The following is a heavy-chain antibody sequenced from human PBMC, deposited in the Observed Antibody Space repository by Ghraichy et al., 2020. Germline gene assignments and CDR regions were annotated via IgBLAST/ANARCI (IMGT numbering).Heavy chain of an antibody. J-gene: IGHJ6*02. V-gene: IGHV4-34*01. CDR2: INHSGST. D-gene: IGHD6-6*01. CDR3: ARPPQIAARSYPYYGMDV. CDR1: GGSFSGYY. Sequence: SETLSLTCAVYGGSFSGYYWSWIRQPPGKGLEWIGEINHSGSTNYNPSLKSRVTISVDTSKNQFSLKLSSVTAADTAVYYCARPPQIAARSYPYYGMDVWGQGTTVTVSS.